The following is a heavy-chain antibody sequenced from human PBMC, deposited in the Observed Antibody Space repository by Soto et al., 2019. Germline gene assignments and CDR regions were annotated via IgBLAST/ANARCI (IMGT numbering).Heavy chain of an antibody. D-gene: IGHD6-19*01. V-gene: IGHV5-51*01. CDR3: TGGDRDGWNSFAH. J-gene: IGHJ4*02. CDR2: IYPGDSDT. Sequence: GESLKISCKGSGYSFINYWIGWVRQMPGKGLEWMGIIYPGDSDTRYSPSFQGQVTISADKSISTAYLQWRSLKASDTAMYYCTGGDRDGWNSFAHWGQGTLVTVSS. CDR1: GYSFINYW.